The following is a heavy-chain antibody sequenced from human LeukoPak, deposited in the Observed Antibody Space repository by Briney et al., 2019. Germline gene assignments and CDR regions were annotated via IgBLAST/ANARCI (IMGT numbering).Heavy chain of an antibody. Sequence: ASVKVSCKASGYTFTDYYYHWVRQAPGQRLEWLGWISGNNGVTNFAQEFQGRVTLTRDTSISTVYMELSRLTSDDTAMYYCARDPPTAVDIDYWGQGTLPTVSS. CDR1: GYTFTDYY. V-gene: IGHV1-2*02. J-gene: IGHJ4*02. D-gene: IGHD2-2*01. CDR2: ISGNNGVT. CDR3: ARDPPTAVDIDY.